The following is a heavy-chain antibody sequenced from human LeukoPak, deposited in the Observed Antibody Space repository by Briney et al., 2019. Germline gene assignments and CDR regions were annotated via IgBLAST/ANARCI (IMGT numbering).Heavy chain of an antibody. CDR3: ALGGSGWNY. CDR2: INYSGTT. Sequence: SETLSLTCTVSGGSISSSNYYWGWIRQPPGKGLEWIGSINYSGTTYYNPSLKSRVTISVDTSKNQFSLKLSSVTAADTAVYYCALGGSGWNYWGQGTLVTVSS. J-gene: IGHJ4*02. CDR1: GGSISSSNYY. D-gene: IGHD6-19*01. V-gene: IGHV4-39*01.